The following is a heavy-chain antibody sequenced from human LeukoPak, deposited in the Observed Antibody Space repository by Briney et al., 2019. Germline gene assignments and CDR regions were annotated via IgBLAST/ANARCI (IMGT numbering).Heavy chain of an antibody. J-gene: IGHJ6*03. CDR1: GGTFSSYT. V-gene: IGHV1-69*02. Sequence: SVKVSCKASGGTFSSYTISWVRQAPGQGLEWMGRIIPILGIANYAQKFQGRVTITADKSTSTSYMELSSLRSEDTAVYYCARAPDYYYYYMDVWGKGTTVTISS. CDR3: ARAPDYYYYYMDV. CDR2: IIPILGIA.